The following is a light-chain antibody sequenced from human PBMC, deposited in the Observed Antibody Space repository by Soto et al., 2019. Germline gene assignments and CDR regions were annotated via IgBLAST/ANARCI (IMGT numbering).Light chain of an antibody. V-gene: IGKV3-11*01. CDR1: QSVSSY. Sequence: EMVLTQSPATLSLSPGERATLSCRASQSVSSYLAWYQQTPGQAPRLLIYGASTRATGIPARFSGSGSGTDFTLTITRLEPEDFAVYYCQQYVTSSPRTFGQGTKVDIK. CDR2: GAS. CDR3: QQYVTSSPRT. J-gene: IGKJ1*01.